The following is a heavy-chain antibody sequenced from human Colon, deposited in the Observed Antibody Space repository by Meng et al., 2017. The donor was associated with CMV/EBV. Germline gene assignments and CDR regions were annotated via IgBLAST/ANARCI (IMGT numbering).Heavy chain of an antibody. Sequence: SQTLSLTGAVYGGSFSGYYWSWIRQPPGKGLEWIGEINHSGSTNYNPSLKSRVTISVDTSKNQFSLKLSSVTAADTAVYYCARGHLKLRFLEWVYYFDYWGQGTLVTVSS. D-gene: IGHD3-3*01. CDR2: INHSGST. CDR1: GGSFSGYY. V-gene: IGHV4-34*01. J-gene: IGHJ4*02. CDR3: ARGHLKLRFLEWVYYFDY.